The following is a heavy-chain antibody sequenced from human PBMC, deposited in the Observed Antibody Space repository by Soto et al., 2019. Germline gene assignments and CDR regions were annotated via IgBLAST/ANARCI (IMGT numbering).Heavy chain of an antibody. CDR3: VKSGGSWAYYYYGMDV. Sequence: GGSLRLSCSASGFTFSSYAMHWVRQAPGKGLEYVSAISSNGGSTYYADSVEGRFTISRDNSKNTLYLQMSSLRAEDTAVYYCVKSGGSWAYYYYGMDVWGQGTTVTVSS. CDR1: GFTFSSYA. J-gene: IGHJ6*02. V-gene: IGHV3-64D*08. CDR2: ISSNGGST. D-gene: IGHD1-26*01.